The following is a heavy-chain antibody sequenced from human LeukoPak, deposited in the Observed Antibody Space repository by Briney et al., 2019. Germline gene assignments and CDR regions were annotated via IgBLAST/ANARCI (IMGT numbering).Heavy chain of an antibody. CDR3: ARGVALGD. Sequence: PGGSLRLSCAASRFTFSNSWMSWVRQAPGKGLEWVANIKEDGSEKYYVESVKGRFTISRDNAKNSLYLQMNSLRGEDTTVYYCARGVALGDWGEGTLVTVSS. V-gene: IGHV3-7*04. D-gene: IGHD2-15*01. J-gene: IGHJ4*02. CDR2: IKEDGSEK. CDR1: RFTFSNSW.